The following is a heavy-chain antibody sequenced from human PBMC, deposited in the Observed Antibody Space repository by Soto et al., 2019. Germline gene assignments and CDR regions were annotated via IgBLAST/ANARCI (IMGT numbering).Heavy chain of an antibody. V-gene: IGHV6-1*01. CDR1: GDSVSSNSAA. CDR2: TSYRSKWYN. CDR3: ARGAYDYVWGSYRYNWFDP. J-gene: IGHJ5*02. D-gene: IGHD3-16*02. Sequence: QVQLQQSGPGLVKPSQTLSLTCAISGDSVSSNSAAWNWIRQSPSRGLEWLGRTSYRSKWYNDYAVSVKSRIAINPDTSKNQCSLQLNSVTPEDTAVYYCARGAYDYVWGSYRYNWFDPWGQGTLVTVSS.